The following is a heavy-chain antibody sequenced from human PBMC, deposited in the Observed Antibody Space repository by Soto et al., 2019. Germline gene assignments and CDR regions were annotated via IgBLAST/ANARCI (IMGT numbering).Heavy chain of an antibody. D-gene: IGHD2-15*01. CDR3: ARDQGRVAATFYCHFHY. V-gene: IGHV1-69*13. CDR2: IIPIFGTA. CDR1: GGTFSSYA. J-gene: IGHJ4*02. Sequence: SVKVSCKASGGTFSSYAISWVRQAPGQGLEWMGGIIPIFGTANYAQKFQGRVTITADESTSTAYMELSSLRSEDTAVYYCARDQGRVAATFYCHFHYLRQAPLIVVS.